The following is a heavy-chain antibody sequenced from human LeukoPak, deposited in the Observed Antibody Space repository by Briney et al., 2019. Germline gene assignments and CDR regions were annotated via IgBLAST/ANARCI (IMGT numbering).Heavy chain of an antibody. CDR3: AREAYGGNPPDDAFDI. Sequence: ASVKVSCKASGYTFTGYYIHWVRQAPGQGLEWMGWINPNSGGTNYAQKFQGRVSMTKDTSISIAYMELSRLRSDDTAVYYCAREAYGGNPPDDAFDIWGQGTMVTISS. CDR1: GYTFTGYY. D-gene: IGHD4-23*01. CDR2: INPNSGGT. V-gene: IGHV1-2*02. J-gene: IGHJ3*02.